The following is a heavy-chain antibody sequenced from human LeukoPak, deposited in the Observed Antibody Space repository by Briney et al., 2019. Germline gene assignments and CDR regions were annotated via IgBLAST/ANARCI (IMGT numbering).Heavy chain of an antibody. CDR1: GGTFSSYA. CDR2: IIPILGIA. CDR3: ARPFIETPSLGALDY. D-gene: IGHD4-23*01. Sequence: ASVKVSCKASGGTFSSYAISWVRQAPGQGLEWMGRIIPILGIANYAQNFQGRVTMTRDTSISTAYMELSRLRSDDTAVYYCARPFIETPSLGALDYWGQGTLVTVSS. V-gene: IGHV1-69*04. J-gene: IGHJ4*02.